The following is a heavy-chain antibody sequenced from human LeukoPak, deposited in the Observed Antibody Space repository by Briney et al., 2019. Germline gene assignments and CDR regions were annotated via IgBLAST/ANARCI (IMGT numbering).Heavy chain of an antibody. V-gene: IGHV3-15*01. D-gene: IGHD1-26*01. CDR3: TTTIVGVTTWFDP. CDR1: GFTLSNAY. CDR2: IKNTTNGGTT. Sequence: PGGSLRLSCAASGFTLSNAYMSWVRQAPGKGLEWVGRIKNTTNGGTTDYAAPVKGRFTISRDDSKNTLYLQMNSLKTEDTAVYYCTTTIVGVTTWFDPWGQGTLVTVSS. J-gene: IGHJ5*02.